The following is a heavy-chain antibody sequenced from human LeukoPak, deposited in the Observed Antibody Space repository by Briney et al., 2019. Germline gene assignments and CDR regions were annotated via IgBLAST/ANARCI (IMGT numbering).Heavy chain of an antibody. D-gene: IGHD1-26*01. CDR2: IYYSGNT. Sequence: SETLSLTCTVSGGSISSYYWSWIRQPPGKGLEWIGHIYYSGNTNYNPSLKSRVTISVDTSKNQFSLKLSSVTAADTAAYYCARDVGGATYFDYWGQGTLVTVSS. CDR1: GGSISSYY. V-gene: IGHV4-59*01. CDR3: ARDVGGATYFDY. J-gene: IGHJ4*02.